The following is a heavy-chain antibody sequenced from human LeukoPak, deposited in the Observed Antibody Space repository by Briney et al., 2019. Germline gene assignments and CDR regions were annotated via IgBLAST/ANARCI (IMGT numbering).Heavy chain of an antibody. Sequence: SETLSLTCTVSGGSISSYYWSWIRQPPGEGLEWIGYIYYSGSTNYNPSLKSRVTISVDTSKNQFSLKLSSVTAADTAVYYCARSRAAREVDYWGQGTLVTVSS. D-gene: IGHD6-6*01. J-gene: IGHJ4*02. CDR1: GGSISSYY. V-gene: IGHV4-59*01. CDR3: ARSRAAREVDY. CDR2: IYYSGST.